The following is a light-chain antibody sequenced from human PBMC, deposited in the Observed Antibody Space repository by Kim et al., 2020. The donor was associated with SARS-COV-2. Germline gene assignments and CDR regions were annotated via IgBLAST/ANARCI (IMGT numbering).Light chain of an antibody. J-gene: IGKJ1*01. CDR3: QKYYNAART. CDR2: WAS. V-gene: IGKV4-1*01. CDR1: QRVLYSSNNKTS. Sequence: ANINCKTSQRVLYSSNNKTSLAWYQRKPGQPPRLLICWASTRESGVPVRVGGSGSGTDFTLTISSLQAEDVAVYYCQKYYNAARTFGQRTKVDIK.